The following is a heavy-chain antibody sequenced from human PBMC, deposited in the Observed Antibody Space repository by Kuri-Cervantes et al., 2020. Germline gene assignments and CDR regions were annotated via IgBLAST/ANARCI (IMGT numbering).Heavy chain of an antibody. J-gene: IGHJ4*02. D-gene: IGHD3-9*01. V-gene: IGHV4-39*07. CDR3: ARGRRDSPYYDILTGVPPPVLDY. Sequence: GSLRLSCTVSGGSISSYYWGWIRQPPGKGLEWIGSIYHSGSTYYNPSLKSRVTISVDTSKNQFSLKLSSVTAADTAVYYCARGRRDSPYYDILTGVPPPVLDYWGQGTLVTVSS. CDR2: IYHSGST. CDR1: GGSISSYY.